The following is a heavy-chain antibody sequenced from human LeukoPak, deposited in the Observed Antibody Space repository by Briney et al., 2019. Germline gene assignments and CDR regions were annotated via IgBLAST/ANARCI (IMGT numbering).Heavy chain of an antibody. D-gene: IGHD3-10*01. CDR3: ARDGLLWFGELSYYYYGMDV. J-gene: IGHJ6*02. V-gene: IGHV3-74*01. Sequence: GGSLRLSCAASGFTFSSYWMHWVRQAPGKGLVWVSRINSDGSSTSYADSVKGRFTISRDNAKNTLYLQMNSLRVEDTAVYYCARDGLLWFGELSYYYYGMDVWGQGTTVTVSS. CDR1: GFTFSSYW. CDR2: INSDGSST.